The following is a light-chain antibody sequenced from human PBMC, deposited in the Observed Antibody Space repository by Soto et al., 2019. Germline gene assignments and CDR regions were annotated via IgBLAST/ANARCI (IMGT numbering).Light chain of an antibody. CDR2: AAS. V-gene: IGKV1-39*01. Sequence: DIQMTQSPSSLSASVGDRVTITCRASQSISSYLNWYQQKPGKAPRLLIYAASSFQSGVPSRFSGSGSGTHFTLTISSLQPEDFATYFCQQSYNTPWTFGQGTKVEVK. CDR1: QSISSY. CDR3: QQSYNTPWT. J-gene: IGKJ1*01.